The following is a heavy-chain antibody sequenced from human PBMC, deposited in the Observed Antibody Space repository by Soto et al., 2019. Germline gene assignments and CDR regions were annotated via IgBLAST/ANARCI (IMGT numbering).Heavy chain of an antibody. V-gene: IGHV3-21*01. CDR1: GFTFSSYN. Sequence: PGGSLRLSCAASGFTFSSYNMNWVRQAPGKGLEWVSFISSGSEYRFYADSVKGRFNISRDNAKNSLYLQLNSLRAEDTAVYYCTRDRQLVQDWFDPWGQGTLVTVSS. CDR3: TRDRQLVQDWFDP. J-gene: IGHJ5*02. CDR2: ISSGSEYR. D-gene: IGHD6-13*01.